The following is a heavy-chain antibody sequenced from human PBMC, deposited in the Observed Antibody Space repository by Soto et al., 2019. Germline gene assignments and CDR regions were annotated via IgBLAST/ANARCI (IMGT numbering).Heavy chain of an antibody. CDR3: ARDVYYDFWSGYSSHPGGWFEP. J-gene: IGHJ5*02. CDR2: IYYSGST. V-gene: IGHV4-59*01. D-gene: IGHD3-3*01. Sequence: SETLSLSCTVSGGSISSYYWSWIRQPPGKGLEWIGYIYYSGSTDYNPSLKSRVTISVDTSKNQFSLKLSSVTAADTAVYYCARDVYYDFWSGYSSHPGGWFEPWGQGTLVTVSS. CDR1: GGSISSYY.